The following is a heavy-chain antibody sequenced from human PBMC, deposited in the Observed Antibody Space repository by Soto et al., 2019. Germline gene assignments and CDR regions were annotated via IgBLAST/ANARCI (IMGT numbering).Heavy chain of an antibody. CDR1: GFTFSSYG. Sequence: QVQLVESGGGVVQPGRSLRLSCAASGFTFSSYGMHWVRQAPGKGLEWVAVISYDGSNKYYADSVKGRFTISRDNSKNMLYLQMNSLRAEDTAVYYCAKDQELELQFVWDYWGQGTLVTVSS. CDR3: AKDQELELQFVWDY. CDR2: ISYDGSNK. D-gene: IGHD1-7*01. J-gene: IGHJ4*02. V-gene: IGHV3-30*18.